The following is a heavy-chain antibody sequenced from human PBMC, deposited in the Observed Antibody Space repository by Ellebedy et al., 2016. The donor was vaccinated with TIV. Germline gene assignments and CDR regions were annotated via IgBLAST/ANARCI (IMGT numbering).Heavy chain of an antibody. CDR2: IYYSGST. CDR3: AREVTGTVYYFAY. Sequence: SETLSLTCTVSGGSLRTSYWSWIRQSPGKGLEWMGNIYYSGSTNYNPFFKNRVTISMDMSTNQLSLRLNSVTAADTAVYFCAREVTGTVYYFAYWGQGTLVTVSS. CDR1: GGSLRTSY. J-gene: IGHJ4*02. D-gene: IGHD6-19*01. V-gene: IGHV4-59*01.